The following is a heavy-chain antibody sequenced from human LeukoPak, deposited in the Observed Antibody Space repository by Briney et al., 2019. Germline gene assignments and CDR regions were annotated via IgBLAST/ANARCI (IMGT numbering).Heavy chain of an antibody. CDR1: GFTLSSYG. D-gene: IGHD4-23*01. Sequence: GGSLRLSCAASGFTLSSYGMHWVRQAPGKGLEWVAVIWYDGSNKYYADSVKGRFTISRDNSKNTLYLQMNSLRAEDTAVYYCARDHDYGGNSPFDYWGQGTLVTVSS. J-gene: IGHJ4*02. V-gene: IGHV3-33*01. CDR3: ARDHDYGGNSPFDY. CDR2: IWYDGSNK.